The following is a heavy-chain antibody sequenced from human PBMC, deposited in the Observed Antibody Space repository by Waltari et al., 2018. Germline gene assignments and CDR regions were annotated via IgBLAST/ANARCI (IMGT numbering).Heavy chain of an antibody. CDR2: IYAAGST. D-gene: IGHD5-18*01. Sequence: EVQLVESGGAFVHPGGSLRLSCAASGFTFRSNHMAWVRQAPGKGLEWVSIIYAAGSTYYADSVMGRFTISRDNSKNTLHLQMNSLRSEDTAIYYCATARDEETAMVYFDHWGEGSLVSVSS. V-gene: IGHV3-66*02. CDR1: GFTFRSNH. CDR3: ATARDEETAMVYFDH. J-gene: IGHJ4*02.